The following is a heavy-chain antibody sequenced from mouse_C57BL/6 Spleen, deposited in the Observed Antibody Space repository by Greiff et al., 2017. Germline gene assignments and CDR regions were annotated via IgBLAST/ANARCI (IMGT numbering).Heavy chain of an antibody. D-gene: IGHD2-10*02. V-gene: IGHV1-9*01. CDR2: ILPGSGST. J-gene: IGHJ3*01. CDR1: GYTFTGYW. CDR3: ARRVWERPGFAD. Sequence: VQLQQSGAELMKPGASVKLSCKATGYTFTGYWIEWVKQRPGHGLEWIGEILPGSGSTNYNEKFKSKATFTADTSSNTAYMQLSSLTTEDSAIYDCARRVWERPGFADWGQGTLVTVSA.